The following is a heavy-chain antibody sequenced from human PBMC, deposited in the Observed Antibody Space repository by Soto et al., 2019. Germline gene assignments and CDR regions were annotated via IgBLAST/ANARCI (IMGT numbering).Heavy chain of an antibody. CDR1: GYTFTSYG. Sequence: VQLVQSGAEVKKPGASVKVSCKASGYTFTSYGISWVRQAPGQEIEWMGWISAYNGNTNYAQKLQGRVTMTTDTSTSTAYMELRSLRSDDTAVYYCARPYSQQLVRGPEWFDPWGQGTLVTVSS. J-gene: IGHJ5*02. D-gene: IGHD6-13*01. CDR2: ISAYNGNT. V-gene: IGHV1-18*01. CDR3: ARPYSQQLVRGPEWFDP.